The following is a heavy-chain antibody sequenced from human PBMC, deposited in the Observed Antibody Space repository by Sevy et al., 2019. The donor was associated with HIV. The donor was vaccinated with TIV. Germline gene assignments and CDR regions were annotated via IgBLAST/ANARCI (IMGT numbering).Heavy chain of an antibody. Sequence: GGSLRLSCVASGFTFSRNGMHWVRQVPGKGLEWVALISYDGYSKNYADSVKGRFTISRDNSKNTVYLHMNSLRSEDTAVYYCAKESVSWYLDFWGQGTLVTVSS. D-gene: IGHD6-13*01. CDR1: GFTFSRNG. J-gene: IGHJ4*02. CDR2: ISYDGYSK. CDR3: AKESVSWYLDF. V-gene: IGHV3-30*18.